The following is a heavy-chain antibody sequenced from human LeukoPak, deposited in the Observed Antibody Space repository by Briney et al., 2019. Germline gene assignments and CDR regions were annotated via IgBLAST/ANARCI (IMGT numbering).Heavy chain of an antibody. V-gene: IGHV1-24*01. J-gene: IGHJ4*02. CDR3: ATDRTARLRSVNFDY. CDR2: FDPEDGET. D-gene: IGHD6-6*01. CDR1: GYSFTTYG. Sequence: GASVKVSCKASGYSFTTYGINWVRQAPGKGLEWMGGFDPEDGETIYAQKFQGRVTMTEDTSTDTAYMELSSLRSEDTAVYYCATDRTARLRSVNFDYWGQGTLVTVSS.